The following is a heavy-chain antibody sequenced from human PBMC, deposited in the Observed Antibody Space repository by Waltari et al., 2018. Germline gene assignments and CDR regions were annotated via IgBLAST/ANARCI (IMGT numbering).Heavy chain of an antibody. Sequence: QVQLVQSGAEVKKPGSSVKVSCKASGGTFSKYTISWVRQAPGQRLEWMGGIVPMFGPANYAQKFQGRVTITADESTSTAYMELSSLRTEDTAVYYCARWASYCSNSDCYPPLDYWGQGALVTVSS. CDR3: ARWASYCSNSDCYPPLDY. CDR2: IVPMFGPA. J-gene: IGHJ4*02. V-gene: IGHV1-69*01. D-gene: IGHD2-21*01. CDR1: GGTFSKYT.